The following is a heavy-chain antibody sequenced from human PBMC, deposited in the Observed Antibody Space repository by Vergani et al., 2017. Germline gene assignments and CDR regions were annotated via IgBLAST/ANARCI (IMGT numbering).Heavy chain of an antibody. J-gene: IGHJ4*02. D-gene: IGHD3-16*02. Sequence: QVQLVQSGAEVKKPGASVKVSCKASGYTFTNFGISWLRQVPGQGLEWMGWISAYNGDTNYAQIVQGRVTMTTDTSTDTAYMDLRSLRSDDTAVYYCARDYYDYVWGSYREGYFDYWGQGTLVTVSS. CDR1: GYTFTNFG. CDR2: ISAYNGDT. V-gene: IGHV1-18*01. CDR3: ARDYYDYVWGSYREGYFDY.